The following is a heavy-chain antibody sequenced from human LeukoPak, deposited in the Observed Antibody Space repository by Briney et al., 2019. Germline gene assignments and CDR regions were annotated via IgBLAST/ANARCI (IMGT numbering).Heavy chain of an antibody. J-gene: IGHJ4*02. CDR2: ISGSGSST. V-gene: IGHV3-23*01. Sequence: GGSLRLSCAASGFSFNTHAMNWVRQAPGKGLEWVSAISGSGSSTYYADSVKGRFTISRDNSKKTLSLQMNSLRAEDTAVYYCAKGFYYDSSGSYDYFDYWGQGTLVTVSS. CDR1: GFSFNTHA. CDR3: AKGFYYDSSGSYDYFDY. D-gene: IGHD3-22*01.